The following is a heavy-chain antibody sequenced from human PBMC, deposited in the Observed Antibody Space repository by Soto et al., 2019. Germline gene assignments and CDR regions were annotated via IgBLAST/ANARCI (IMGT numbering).Heavy chain of an antibody. J-gene: IGHJ6*02. V-gene: IGHV4-39*02. CDR1: VGSISSSNYY. D-gene: IGHD3-3*01. CDR3: AVLESNMHV. Sequence: SETLSLTSTVSVGSISSSNYYFGWIHRPPGKGLEWIGSIYQNGNTYYNLSLKSRVTISVDTSRTHFSLNLKSVTAADTAVYDCAVLESNMHVWGRATTITLSS. CDR2: IYQNGNT.